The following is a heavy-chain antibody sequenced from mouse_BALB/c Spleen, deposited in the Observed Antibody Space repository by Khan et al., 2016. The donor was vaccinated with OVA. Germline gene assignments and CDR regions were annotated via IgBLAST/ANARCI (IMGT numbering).Heavy chain of an antibody. CDR1: DFNINDTY. J-gene: IGHJ1*01. CDR3: AHPSDDPRNFDV. V-gene: IGHV14-3*02. CDR2: IAPANGNS. D-gene: IGHD6-1*01. Sequence: EVQLQESGAELVKPGASVMLSCTASDFNINDTYIHWVTQRPEQGLEWIGRIAPANGNSKYDPKFQGKATITANTSSNTSYLQLSSLTSEDTAVYYCAHPSDDPRNFDVWGAGTTVTVSS.